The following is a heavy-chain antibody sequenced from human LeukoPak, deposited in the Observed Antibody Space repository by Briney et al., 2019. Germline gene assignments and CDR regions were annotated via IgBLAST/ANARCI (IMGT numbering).Heavy chain of an antibody. J-gene: IGHJ6*02. Sequence: AGGSLRLSCAASGFTFSSYGMHWVRQAPGKGLEWVAVIWYDGSNKYYADSVKGRFTISRDNSKNTLYLQMNSLRAEDTAVYYCARQQLGGYYYGMDVWGQGTTVTVSS. CDR1: GFTFSSYG. D-gene: IGHD6-13*01. CDR2: IWYDGSNK. CDR3: ARQQLGGYYYGMDV. V-gene: IGHV3-33*01.